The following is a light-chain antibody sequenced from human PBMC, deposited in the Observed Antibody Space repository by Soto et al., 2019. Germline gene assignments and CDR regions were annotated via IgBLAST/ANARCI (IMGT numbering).Light chain of an antibody. CDR2: DAS. V-gene: IGKV1-5*01. CDR3: QQYNSYSRRT. CDR1: QSISSW. Sequence: DSQMTQSPSTLSASVGDRVTITCRASQSISSWLAWYQQKPGKAPKLLIYDASSLESGVPSRFSGSGSGTEFTLTISSLQPDDFATYYCQQYNSYSRRTFGQGTKVEIK. J-gene: IGKJ1*01.